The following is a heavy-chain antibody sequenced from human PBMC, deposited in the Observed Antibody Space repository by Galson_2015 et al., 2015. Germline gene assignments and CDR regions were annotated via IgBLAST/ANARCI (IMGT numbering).Heavy chain of an antibody. J-gene: IGHJ3*01. Sequence: SLRLSCAASGFTFSSYDMNWVRQAPGKGLEWVSYISSSGSSIYYADSVKGRFTISRDNAKNSLNLQMNSLRVEDTAVYYCARDLYDIFTGPHSFEVWGQGTLVTVSS. V-gene: IGHV3-48*03. D-gene: IGHD3-9*01. CDR2: ISSSGSSI. CDR1: GFTFSSYD. CDR3: ARDLYDIFTGPHSFEV.